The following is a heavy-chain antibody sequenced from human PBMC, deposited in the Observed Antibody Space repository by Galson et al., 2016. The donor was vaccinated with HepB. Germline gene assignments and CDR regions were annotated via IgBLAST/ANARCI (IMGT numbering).Heavy chain of an antibody. CDR1: GFTFSSYW. Sequence: SLRLSCAASGFTFSSYWMHWVRQAPGRGLVWVSRINTDGSRTNYADSVKGRFTISRDNSKNTLYLRMSSLRAEDTAVYYCVKDRGWGYTSNAFDIWGQGTMVTVSS. J-gene: IGHJ3*02. V-gene: IGHV3-74*01. CDR3: VKDRGWGYTSNAFDI. CDR2: INTDGSRT. D-gene: IGHD1-1*01.